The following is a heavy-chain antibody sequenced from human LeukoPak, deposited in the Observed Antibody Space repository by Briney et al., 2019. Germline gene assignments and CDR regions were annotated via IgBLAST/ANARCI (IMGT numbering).Heavy chain of an antibody. V-gene: IGHV3-23*01. CDR3: AKRGSSVYAFDI. D-gene: IGHD3-10*01. CDR1: GFTVSAYA. J-gene: IGHJ3*02. CDR2: IYDDNT. Sequence: GGSLRLSCAASGFTVSAYAMAWVRQAPGKGLEWVSTIYDDNTYYADSVKGRFAISTDNSKNTLYLQMNSLRAEDTAVYYCAKRGSSVYAFDIWGQGTMVTVSS.